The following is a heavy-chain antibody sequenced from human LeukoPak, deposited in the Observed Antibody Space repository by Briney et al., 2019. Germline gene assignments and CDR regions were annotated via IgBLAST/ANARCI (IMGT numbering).Heavy chain of an antibody. CDR1: GGSFRGYY. CDR3: ARGPKAVGLNGFDP. D-gene: IGHD6-19*01. Sequence: SETLSLTCAVYGGSFRGYYWSWIRQPPGKGLEWIGEINHSGSTNYNPSLKSRVTISVDTSKNQFSLTLSSVTAADTAVYYCARGPKAVGLNGFDPWGQGTLVTVSS. V-gene: IGHV4-34*01. J-gene: IGHJ5*02. CDR2: INHSGST.